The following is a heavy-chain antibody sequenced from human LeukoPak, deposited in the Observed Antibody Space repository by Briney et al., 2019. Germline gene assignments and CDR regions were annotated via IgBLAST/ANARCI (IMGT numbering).Heavy chain of an antibody. D-gene: IGHD3-10*01. CDR2: IYHSGST. J-gene: IGHJ6*03. Sequence: SETLSLTCTVSGYSVSSGYYWGWSRQPPGERMERIGSIYHSGSTYYNPSLKSRVTISVDTSNNQFSLKLSSVSAADTAVYYCARGGVRFHYIDVWGKGTTVTVS. CDR1: GYSVSSGYY. V-gene: IGHV4-38-2*02. CDR3: ARGGVRFHYIDV.